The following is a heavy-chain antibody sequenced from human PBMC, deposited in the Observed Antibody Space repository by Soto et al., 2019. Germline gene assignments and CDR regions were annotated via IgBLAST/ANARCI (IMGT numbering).Heavy chain of an antibody. V-gene: IGHV3-23*01. D-gene: IGHD2-15*01. CDR1: GLTFISHV. CDR2: ISGTGGT. Sequence: VQLWEAGGGLVQPGGSLRLSCAVSGLTFISHVMSWVRQAPGKGREWVSAISGTGGTYYADSVKGRFTISRDNSKNALYLQMNNLRDEDTAVYYCAKDRRGAYCSGGICYSPDYWGQGTLVIVSS. J-gene: IGHJ4*02. CDR3: AKDRRGAYCSGGICYSPDY.